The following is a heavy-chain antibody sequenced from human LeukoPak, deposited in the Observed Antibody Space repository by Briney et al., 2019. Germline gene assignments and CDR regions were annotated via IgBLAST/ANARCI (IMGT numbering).Heavy chain of an antibody. V-gene: IGHV4-34*01. CDR1: GGSFSGYY. D-gene: IGHD3-10*01. CDR2: INHSGST. J-gene: IGHJ3*02. CDR3: ARHTRGHITMVRGVIPTRAFDI. Sequence: SETLSLTCAVYGGSFSGYYWSWIRQPPGKGLEWIGEINHSGSTNYNPSLKSRVTISVDTSKNQFSLKLSSVTAADTAVYYCARHTRGHITMVRGVIPTRAFDIWGQGTMVTVSS.